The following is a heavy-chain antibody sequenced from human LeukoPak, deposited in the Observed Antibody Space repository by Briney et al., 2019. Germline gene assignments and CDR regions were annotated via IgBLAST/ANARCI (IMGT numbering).Heavy chain of an antibody. D-gene: IGHD3-9*01. CDR3: ARDGGDYDILTGYYDY. Sequence: ASVKVSCKASGYTFTSHAMHWVRQAPGQRLEWMGWINAGNGNTKYSQKFQGRVTITRDTSATTAHMELSSLRSEDTAVYYCARDGGDYDILTGYYDYWGQGTLVTVSS. J-gene: IGHJ4*02. CDR2: INAGNGNT. CDR1: GYTFTSHA. V-gene: IGHV1-3*01.